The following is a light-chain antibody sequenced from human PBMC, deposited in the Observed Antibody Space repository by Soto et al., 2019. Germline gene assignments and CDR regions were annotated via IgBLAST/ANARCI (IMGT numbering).Light chain of an antibody. CDR2: AAS. CDR3: QQYDASPLT. CDR1: QGISSY. V-gene: IGKV1-8*01. Sequence: AIRMTQSPSSLSASTGDRVTITCRASQGISSYLAWYQQKPGKAPKLLIYAASTLQSGVPSRFSGSGSGTDFTLTISCLQSEDFATYYCQQYDASPLTFGPGTTVEIK. J-gene: IGKJ3*01.